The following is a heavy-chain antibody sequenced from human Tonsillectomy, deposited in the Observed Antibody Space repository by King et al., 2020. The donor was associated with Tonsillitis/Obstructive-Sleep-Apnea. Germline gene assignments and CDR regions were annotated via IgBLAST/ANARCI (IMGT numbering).Heavy chain of an antibody. Sequence: QLQLQESGPGLVKPSETLSLTCTVSGGSISRNYWSWIRQPPGKGLEWIGYIYYSGSTNYNPSLKSRVTISVDTSKNQFSLKLSSVTAADTAVYYCARAGTSYPFDYWGQGTLVTVSS. J-gene: IGHJ4*02. V-gene: IGHV4-59*01. CDR3: ARAGTSYPFDY. CDR1: GGSISRNY. D-gene: IGHD3-16*02. CDR2: IYYSGST.